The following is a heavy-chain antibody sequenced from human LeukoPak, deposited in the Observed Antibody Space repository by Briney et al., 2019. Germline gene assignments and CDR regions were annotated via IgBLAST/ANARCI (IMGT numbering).Heavy chain of an antibody. CDR1: GFTFSSYS. V-gene: IGHV3-21*01. CDR2: ISSSSSYI. D-gene: IGHD5-18*01. CDR3: ARDWGRTRYSYGPTRHWYFDL. Sequence: GGSLRLSCAASGFTFSSYSMNWVRQAPGKGLEWVSSISSSSSYIYYADSVKGRFTISRDNAKNSLYLQMNSLRAEDTAVYYCARDWGRTRYSYGPTRHWYFDLWGRGTLVTVSS. J-gene: IGHJ2*01.